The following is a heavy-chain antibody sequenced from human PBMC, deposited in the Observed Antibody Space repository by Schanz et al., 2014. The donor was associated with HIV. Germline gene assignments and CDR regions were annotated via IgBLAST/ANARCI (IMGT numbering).Heavy chain of an antibody. CDR2: ISYDGSNK. CDR3: AKDGSWEAFDAFDI. V-gene: IGHV3-30*04. J-gene: IGHJ3*02. CDR1: GFTFSNYA. Sequence: VQLVESGGGVVQPGRSLRLSCAVSGFTFSNYAMHWVRQTPGKGLEWVAVISYDGSNKYYADSVKGRFTISRDNSKNTLYLQMNSLRAEDTAVYYCAKDGSWEAFDAFDIWGQGTMVTVSS. D-gene: IGHD1-26*01.